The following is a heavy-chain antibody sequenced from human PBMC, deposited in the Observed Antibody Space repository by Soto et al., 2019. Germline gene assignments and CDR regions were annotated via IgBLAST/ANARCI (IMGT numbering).Heavy chain of an antibody. J-gene: IGHJ6*02. CDR2: IWYDGSNK. V-gene: IGHV3-33*08. Sequence: GGSLRLSCAASGFTFSDYWMHWVRQTPGKGLEWVAVIWYDGSNKYYADSVKGRFTISRDNSKNTLYLQMNSLRAEDTAVYYCARDTSDYYYGMDVWGQGTTVTVSS. CDR1: GFTFSDYW. CDR3: ARDTSDYYYGMDV.